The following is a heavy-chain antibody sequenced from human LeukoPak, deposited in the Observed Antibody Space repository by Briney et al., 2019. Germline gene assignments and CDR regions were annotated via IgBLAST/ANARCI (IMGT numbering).Heavy chain of an antibody. CDR2: VSGSGGST. CDR3: AKRNGSNGGAFDL. D-gene: IGHD2-8*01. Sequence: GGSLRLSCAASGFTFNSYAMSWVRQAPGKGLEWVLGVSGSGGSTNYADSVKGRFTISRDNSKDTPYLQMNSLRVEDTAVYYCAKRNGSNGGAFDLWGQGTMVTVSS. V-gene: IGHV3-23*01. J-gene: IGHJ3*01. CDR1: GFTFNSYA.